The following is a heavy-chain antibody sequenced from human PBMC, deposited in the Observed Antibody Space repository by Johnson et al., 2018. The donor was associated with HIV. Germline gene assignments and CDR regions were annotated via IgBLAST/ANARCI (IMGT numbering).Heavy chain of an antibody. Sequence: VQLVESGGDVVQPGRSLRLSCAASGFTFSSYAMSWVRQAPGKGLEWVGRIKSKTDGGTTDYAAPVKGRFTISRDDSKNTMYLQMNSLKTEDTAVYYCTTAASSSWYGEDAFDIWGQGTMVTVSS. V-gene: IGHV3-15*01. CDR1: GFTFSSYA. CDR2: IKSKTDGGTT. CDR3: TTAASSSWYGEDAFDI. D-gene: IGHD6-13*01. J-gene: IGHJ3*02.